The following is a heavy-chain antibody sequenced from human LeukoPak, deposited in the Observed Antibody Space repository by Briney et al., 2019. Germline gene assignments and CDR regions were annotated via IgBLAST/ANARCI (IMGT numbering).Heavy chain of an antibody. CDR2: IYGNGST. Sequence: PSETLSLTCTVSGDPISDYCWTWIRQPAGEGLEWIGRIYGNGSTNYNPSLKSRVAMSIDTSKMQFSLKLRSVTAADTAVYYCARVGEWLFDIDVWGKGTTVTVSS. D-gene: IGHD3-16*01. CDR3: ARVGEWLFDIDV. CDR1: GDPISDYC. J-gene: IGHJ6*03. V-gene: IGHV4-4*07.